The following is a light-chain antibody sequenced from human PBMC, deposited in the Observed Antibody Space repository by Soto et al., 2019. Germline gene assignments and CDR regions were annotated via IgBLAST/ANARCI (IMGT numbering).Light chain of an antibody. V-gene: IGLV2-14*01. J-gene: IGLJ1*01. Sequence: QSALTQPASVSGSPGQSITISCTGTSSDVGGYNYVSWYQQHPGKAPKLMIYEVSNRPSGVSNRFSGSKSGNTASLTISGLQAEDEADYYCSSYTRSSTPYVLGTGTKVTVL. CDR3: SSYTRSSTPYV. CDR1: SSDVGGYNY. CDR2: EVS.